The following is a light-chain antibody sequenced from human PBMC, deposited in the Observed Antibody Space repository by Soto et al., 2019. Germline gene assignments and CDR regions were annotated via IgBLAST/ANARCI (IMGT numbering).Light chain of an antibody. CDR1: SGHSTYV. Sequence: QAVVTQSPSASASLGASVKLTCTLSSGHSTYVIAWHQQQPEKGPRYLMKLNNDGSHEKGDGIPDRFSGSTSGAERYLTISSLQSEDEADYYSQTWDTGIQVFGGGTKLTVL. J-gene: IGLJ2*01. CDR2: LNNDGSH. CDR3: QTWDTGIQV. V-gene: IGLV4-69*01.